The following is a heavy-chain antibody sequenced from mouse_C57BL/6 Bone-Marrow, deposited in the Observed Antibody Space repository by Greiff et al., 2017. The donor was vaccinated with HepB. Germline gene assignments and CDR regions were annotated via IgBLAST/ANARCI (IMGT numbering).Heavy chain of an antibody. CDR3: AKSYYGNSWFAY. D-gene: IGHD2-10*01. CDR1: GFSLTSYG. Sequence: VKLVESGPGLVQPSQSLSITCTVSGFSLTSYGVHWVRQPPGKGLEWLGVIWSGGSTDYNAAFISRLSISKDNSKSQVFFKMNSLQADDTAIYYCAKSYYGNSWFAYWGQGTLVTVSA. CDR2: IWSGGST. J-gene: IGHJ3*01. V-gene: IGHV2-4*01.